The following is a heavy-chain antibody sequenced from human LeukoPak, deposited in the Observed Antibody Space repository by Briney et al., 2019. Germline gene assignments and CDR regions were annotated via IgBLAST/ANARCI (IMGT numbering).Heavy chain of an antibody. Sequence: PSETLSLTCAVYGGSFSGYYWSWIRQPPGKGLEWIGEINHSGSTNYNPSLKSRVTISVDTSKNQFSLKLSSVTAADTAVYYCARDVYYDSSGYVYFDYWGQGTLVTVSS. J-gene: IGHJ4*02. CDR3: ARDVYYDSSGYVYFDY. D-gene: IGHD3-22*01. CDR2: INHSGST. CDR1: GGSFSGYY. V-gene: IGHV4-34*01.